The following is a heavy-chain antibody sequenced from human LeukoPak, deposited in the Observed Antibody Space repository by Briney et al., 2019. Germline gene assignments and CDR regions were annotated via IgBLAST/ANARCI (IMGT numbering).Heavy chain of an antibody. D-gene: IGHD5-24*01. J-gene: IGHJ6*02. V-gene: IGHV4-30-4*01. CDR1: GGSISSGDYY. Sequence: SETLSLACTVSGGSISSGDYYWSWIRQPPGKGLEWIGYIYYSGSTYYNPSLKSRVTISVDTSKNQFSLKLSSVTAADTAVYYCVRLNYRYGMDVWGQGTTVTVSS. CDR3: VRLNYRYGMDV. CDR2: IYYSGST.